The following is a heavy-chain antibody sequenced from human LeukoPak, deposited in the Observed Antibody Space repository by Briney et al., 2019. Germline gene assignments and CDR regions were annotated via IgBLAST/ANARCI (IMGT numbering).Heavy chain of an antibody. CDR2: IYHSGST. D-gene: IGHD3-10*01. V-gene: IGHV4-38-2*02. CDR1: GYSISCGYY. CDR3: ARVDYYGSGGNWFDP. Sequence: SETLSLTCTVSGYSISCGYYWGWIRQPPGKGLEWIGSIYHSGSTYYNPSLKSRVTISVDTSKNQFSLELSSVTAADTAVYYCARVDYYGSGGNWFDPWGQGTLVTVSS. J-gene: IGHJ5*02.